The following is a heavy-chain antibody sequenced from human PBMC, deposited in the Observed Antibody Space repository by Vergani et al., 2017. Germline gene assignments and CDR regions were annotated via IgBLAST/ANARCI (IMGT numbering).Heavy chain of an antibody. CDR2: IIPILGIA. Sequence: QVQLVQSGAEVKKPGASVKVSCKASGYTFTGYYMHWVRQAPGQGLEWMGRIIPILGIANYAQKFQGRVTITADKSTSTAYMELSSLRSEDTAVYYCARSSSWYLGDAFDIWGQGTMVTVAS. J-gene: IGHJ3*02. CDR1: GYTFTGYY. V-gene: IGHV1-69*09. D-gene: IGHD6-13*01. CDR3: ARSSSWYLGDAFDI.